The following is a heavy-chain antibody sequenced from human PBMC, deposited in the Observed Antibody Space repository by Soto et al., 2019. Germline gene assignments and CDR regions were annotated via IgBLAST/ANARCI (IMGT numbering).Heavy chain of an antibody. J-gene: IGHJ6*02. CDR1: GFTFDDYA. Sequence: SLRLSCAASGFTFDDYAMHWVRQAPGKGLEWVSGITWNSGTRGYADSVKGRFTISRDNAKNSLFLQMNSLRPEDTALYYCAKVLGNSFYYYGMDVCGQGTTVTVYS. V-gene: IGHV3-9*01. CDR2: ITWNSGTR. CDR3: AKVLGNSFYYYGMDV. D-gene: IGHD4-4*01.